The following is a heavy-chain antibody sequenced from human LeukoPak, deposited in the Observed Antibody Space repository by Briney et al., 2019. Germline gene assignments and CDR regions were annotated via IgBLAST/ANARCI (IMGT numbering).Heavy chain of an antibody. CDR2: ISYTGST. D-gene: IGHD1-26*01. J-gene: IGHJ5*02. CDR1: GGSISNYY. Sequence: SETLSLTCTVSGGSISNYYWSLIRQPPGEGLEWIGFISYTGSTNYNPSLKSRVTVFVDTSKNQFSLKVTSLTAADTAVYYCARTIKSGNYYWFDPWGQGTLVTVSS. CDR3: ARTIKSGNYYWFDP. V-gene: IGHV4-59*01.